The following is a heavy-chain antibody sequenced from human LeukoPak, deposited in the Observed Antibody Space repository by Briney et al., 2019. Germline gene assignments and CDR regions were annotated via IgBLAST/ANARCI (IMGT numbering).Heavy chain of an antibody. Sequence: SETLSLTCAVNGGSFSGYSWSWIRQPPGKGLEWIGEINHSGSINYNPSLKSRVTISVDTSKNQFSLKLSSVTAADTAVYYYATQLLWFGELLDYWGQGTLVTVSS. CDR2: INHSGSI. CDR1: GGSFSGYS. V-gene: IGHV4-34*01. J-gene: IGHJ4*02. D-gene: IGHD3-10*01. CDR3: ATQLLWFGELLDY.